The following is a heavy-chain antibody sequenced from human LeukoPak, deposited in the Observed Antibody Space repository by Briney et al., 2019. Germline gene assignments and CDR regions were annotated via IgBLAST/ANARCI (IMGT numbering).Heavy chain of an antibody. V-gene: IGHV3-30*02. D-gene: IGHD2-2*01. CDR1: GFTFSSYG. CDR3: AKEVGFVVVPAANMDY. J-gene: IGHJ4*02. CDR2: IRYDGSNK. Sequence: GGSLRLSCAASGFTFSSYGMHRVRQAPGKGLEWVAFIRYDGSNKYYADSVKGRFTISRDNSKNTLYLQMNSLRAEDTAVYYCAKEVGFVVVPAANMDYWGQGTLVTVSS.